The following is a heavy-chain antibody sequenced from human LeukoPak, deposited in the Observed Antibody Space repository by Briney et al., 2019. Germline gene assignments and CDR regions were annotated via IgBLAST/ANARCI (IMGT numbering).Heavy chain of an antibody. V-gene: IGHV5-51*01. CDR1: GYSFSSYW. CDR3: ARSGSLGAFDI. CDR2: IYPGDSDT. Sequence: GESLEISCKGSGYSFSSYWIGWVRQMPGKGLEWMGIIYPGDSDTRYNPSFRGQVTTSADKSISTAYLQCSLKASDTAMYYCARSGSLGAFDIWGQGTMVTVSS. J-gene: IGHJ3*02. D-gene: IGHD1-26*01.